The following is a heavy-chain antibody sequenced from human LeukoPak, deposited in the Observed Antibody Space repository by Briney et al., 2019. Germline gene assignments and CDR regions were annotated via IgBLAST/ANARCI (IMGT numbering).Heavy chain of an antibody. J-gene: IGHJ5*02. CDR3: ARASLSKAFDP. CDR2: IYYSGST. CDR1: GGSISSYY. V-gene: IGHV4-59*12. Sequence: SETLSLTCTVPGGSISSYYWSWIRQPPGKGLEWIGYIYYSGSTNYNPSLKSRVTISVDRSKNQFSLKLSSVTAADTAVYYCARASLSKAFDPWGQGTLVTVSS.